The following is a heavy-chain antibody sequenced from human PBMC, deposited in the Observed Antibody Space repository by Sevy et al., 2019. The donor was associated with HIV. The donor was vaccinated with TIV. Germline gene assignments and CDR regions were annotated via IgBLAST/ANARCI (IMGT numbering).Heavy chain of an antibody. D-gene: IGHD4-4*01. J-gene: IGHJ4*02. CDR3: ARDKDYSNYLPDY. CDR2: IWYDGSNK. CDR1: GFTFSSHG. V-gene: IGHV3-33*01. Sequence: GGSLRLSCAASGFTFSSHGMHWVRQAPGKGLEWVAVIWYDGSNKYYADSVKGRFTISSDNSKSTLFLQINSLRAEDTAVYFCARDKDYSNYLPDYWGQGTLVTVSS.